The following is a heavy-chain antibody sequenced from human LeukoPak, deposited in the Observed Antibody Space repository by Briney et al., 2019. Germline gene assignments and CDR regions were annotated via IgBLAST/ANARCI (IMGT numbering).Heavy chain of an antibody. CDR1: DGSFSGYY. Sequence: SETLSLTCAVYDGSFSGYYWSWIRQPPGKGLEWIGEINQSGSTNYSPSLKSRVTISVDTSKNQLSLKLSSVTAADTAVYYCARAGYSYGPSGGRAFDYWGQGTLVTVSS. CDR2: INQSGST. V-gene: IGHV4-34*01. J-gene: IGHJ4*02. CDR3: ARAGYSYGPSGGRAFDY. D-gene: IGHD5-18*01.